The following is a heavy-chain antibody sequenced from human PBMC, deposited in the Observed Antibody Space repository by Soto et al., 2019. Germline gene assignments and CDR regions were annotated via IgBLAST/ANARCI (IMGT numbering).Heavy chain of an antibody. D-gene: IGHD3-16*01. CDR3: AKDEGGIFDS. Sequence: ASVKVSCKTSGYTFAAFYLHWVRQAPGQGLEWMGFIFPNSVGSTTSAPQFEGRVTMTRDSSISTAYLELSGLTSEDTGVYYCAKDEGGIFDSWGQGTLVTVSS. CDR2: IFPNSVGST. CDR1: GYTFAAFY. J-gene: IGHJ4*01. V-gene: IGHV1-2*02.